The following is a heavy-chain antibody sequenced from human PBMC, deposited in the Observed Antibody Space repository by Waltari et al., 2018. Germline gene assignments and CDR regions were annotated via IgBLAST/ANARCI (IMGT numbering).Heavy chain of an antibody. CDR2: IWDDGSKK. Sequence: QVQLVGSGGGVVQPGRSLRLSCAASGVTFSSYGMHGVRQAPGKGLEWVAVIWDDGSKKYYADSVKGRLTISRDNSKNTLYLQMNSLRAEDTAVYYCARDNSSSWSFDHWGQGTLVTVSS. CDR3: ARDNSSSWSFDH. J-gene: IGHJ4*02. CDR1: GVTFSSYG. V-gene: IGHV3-33*01. D-gene: IGHD6-13*01.